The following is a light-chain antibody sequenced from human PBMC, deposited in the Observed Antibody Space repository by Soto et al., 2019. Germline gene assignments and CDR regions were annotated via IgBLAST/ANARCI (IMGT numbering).Light chain of an antibody. J-gene: IGKJ4*01. Sequence: IVLTQSPATLSLSPGEGATLSCRASQSIGDYVAWFQQKPGQAPRLLIYDGSNRAVGIPARFSGSASGTDSTLTISSLEPEDFAFYYCQQRSAWPLTFGGGTRVEI. V-gene: IGKV3-11*01. CDR1: QSIGDY. CDR3: QQRSAWPLT. CDR2: DGS.